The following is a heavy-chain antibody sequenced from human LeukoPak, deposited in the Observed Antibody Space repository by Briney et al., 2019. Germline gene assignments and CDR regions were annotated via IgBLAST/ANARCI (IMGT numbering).Heavy chain of an antibody. CDR3: ARDSGLGYCSGGSCSFDY. CDR1: GFTFSSYS. J-gene: IGHJ4*02. V-gene: IGHV3-21*01. CDR2: ISSSSSYI. D-gene: IGHD2-15*01. Sequence: GGSLRLSCAASGFTFSSYSMNWVRQAPGKGLEWVSSISSSSSYIYYADSVKGRFAISRDNAKNSLYLQMNSLRAEDTAVCYCARDSGLGYCSGGSCSFDYWGQGTLVTVSS.